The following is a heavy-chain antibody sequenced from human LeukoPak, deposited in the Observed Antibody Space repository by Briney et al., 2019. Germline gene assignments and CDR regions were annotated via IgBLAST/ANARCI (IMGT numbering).Heavy chain of an antibody. D-gene: IGHD6-13*01. CDR1: GFTFSSYE. J-gene: IGHJ6*03. V-gene: IGHV3-48*03. Sequence: GGSLRLSCAASGFTFSSYEMNWVRQAPGKGLVWVSYISSSGSTIYYADSVKGRFTISRDNAKNSLYLQMNSLRAEDTAVYCCATTLYSSSWLSAYYYYYYMDVWGKGTTVTVSS. CDR2: ISSSGSTI. CDR3: ATTLYSSSWLSAYYYYYYMDV.